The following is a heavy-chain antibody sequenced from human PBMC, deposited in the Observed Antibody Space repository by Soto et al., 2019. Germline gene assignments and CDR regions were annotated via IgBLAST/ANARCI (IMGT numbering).Heavy chain of an antibody. D-gene: IGHD1-1*01. J-gene: IGHJ4*02. CDR3: TRGPRSTSTGTGAF. CDR1: GFTFSMYW. Sequence: GGSLRLSCAASGFTFSMYWMHWVRQVPGKGPEWVSRINDDGISTNYADAVKGRFTISRDNAENTLYLQMNDLRAEDTAVSYCTRGPRSTSTGTGAFWGQGTLVTV. CDR2: INDDGIST. V-gene: IGHV3-74*01.